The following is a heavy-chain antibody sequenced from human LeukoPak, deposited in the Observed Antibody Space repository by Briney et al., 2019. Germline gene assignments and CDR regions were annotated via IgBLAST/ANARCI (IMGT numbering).Heavy chain of an antibody. D-gene: IGHD3-9*01. CDR3: ARVDYDILTGYYTSYYYYGMDV. CDR1: GYSISSGYY. V-gene: IGHV4-38-2*02. J-gene: IGHJ6*02. CDR2: LYHSGNT. Sequence: PSETLSLTCTVSGYSISSGYYWGWIRQPPGKGLQWLGSLYHSGNTYYNPSLKSRVTISVDTSKNQFSLKLSSVTAADTAVYYCARVDYDILTGYYTSYYYYGMDVWGQGTTVTVSS.